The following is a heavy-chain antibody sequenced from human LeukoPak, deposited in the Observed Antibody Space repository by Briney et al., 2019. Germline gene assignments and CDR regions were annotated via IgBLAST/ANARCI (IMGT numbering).Heavy chain of an antibody. CDR3: ARDMKLIAAAGTRRPNWFDP. J-gene: IGHJ5*02. CDR2: INPNSGGT. V-gene: IGHV1-2*02. Sequence: GASVKVSCKASGYTFTGYYMHWVRQAPGQGLEWMRWINPNSGGTNYAQKFQGRVTMTRDTSISTAYMELSRLRSDDTAVYYCARDMKLIAAAGTRRPNWFDPWGQGTLVTVSS. D-gene: IGHD6-13*01. CDR1: GYTFTGYY.